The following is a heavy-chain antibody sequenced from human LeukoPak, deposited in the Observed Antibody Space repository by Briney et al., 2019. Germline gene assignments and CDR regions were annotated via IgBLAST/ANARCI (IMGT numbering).Heavy chain of an antibody. CDR1: VFIFNNYS. V-gene: IGHV3-9*01. D-gene: IGHD6-19*01. J-gene: IGHJ4*02. CDR2: ISWNSGTI. CDR3: AKDNRRHYTSGPNPDSLH. Sequence: GGSLRLSCAGSVFIFNNYSMHWVRQPPGKGLEWVLGISWNSGTIDYADSVRGRFTISRDNAKNSLYLQMDSLRVEDTAFYYCAKDNRRHYTSGPNPDSLHWGQGALVTVSS.